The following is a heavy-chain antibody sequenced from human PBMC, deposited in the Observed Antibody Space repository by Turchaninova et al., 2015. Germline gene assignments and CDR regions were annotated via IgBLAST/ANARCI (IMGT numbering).Heavy chain of an antibody. CDR1: GYTFTDYY. J-gene: IGHJ5*02. D-gene: IGHD2-2*03. CDR2: IDPSGADT. Sequence: GASVKISCKASGYTFTDYYMHWVRQAPGQGLEWMGIIDPSGADTRYAQKFQGRLIVTRDTSTSTVYMELSSLTSEDTAVYFCARPAGYCSTTSCYYWFDPWGQGTLVTVSS. CDR3: ARPAGYCSTTSCYYWFDP. V-gene: IGHV1-46*01.